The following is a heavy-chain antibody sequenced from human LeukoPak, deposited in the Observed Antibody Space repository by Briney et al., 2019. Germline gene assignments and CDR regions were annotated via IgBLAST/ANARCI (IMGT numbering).Heavy chain of an antibody. D-gene: IGHD2-2*01. J-gene: IGHJ5*02. V-gene: IGHV1-69*02. CDR3: ARATKSYCSSTSCPKEWYDP. CDR2: IIPILGIA. Sequence: SVEVSCKASGGTFSSYTISWVRQAPGQGLEWMGRIIPILGIANYAQKFQGRVTITADKSTSTAYMELSSLRSEDTAVYNCARATKSYCSSTSCPKEWYDPCGQGTLVTVSS. CDR1: GGTFSSYT.